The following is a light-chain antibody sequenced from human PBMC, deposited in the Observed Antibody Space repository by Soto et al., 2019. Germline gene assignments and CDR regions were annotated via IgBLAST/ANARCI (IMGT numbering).Light chain of an antibody. CDR2: AAS. J-gene: IGKJ2*01. CDR3: QQSYSTPPDT. V-gene: IGKV1-39*01. CDR1: QSISKY. Sequence: DIQMTQSPSSLSASVGDRVTITCRASQSISKYLNWYQQKPGQAPNLLIYAASTFQSGVPSRFSGSGSGTDFTLTISSLQPEDFATYYCQQSYSTPPDTFGQGTKLEIK.